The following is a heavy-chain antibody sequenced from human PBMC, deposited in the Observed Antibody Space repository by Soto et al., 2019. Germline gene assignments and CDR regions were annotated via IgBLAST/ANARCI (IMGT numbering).Heavy chain of an antibody. D-gene: IGHD3-22*01. Sequence: SVKVSCKASGFTFTISAVQWVRQARGQRLEWIGWIGVGSGNRHYAQKFQERVTINRDMSTNTAYMELSRLRAEDTAEYFCARDRIPVILVVLTDRPSAFDFWGQGTRVTVSS. V-gene: IGHV1-58*01. CDR2: IGVGSGNR. CDR3: ARDRIPVILVVLTDRPSAFDF. J-gene: IGHJ4*02. CDR1: GFTFTISA.